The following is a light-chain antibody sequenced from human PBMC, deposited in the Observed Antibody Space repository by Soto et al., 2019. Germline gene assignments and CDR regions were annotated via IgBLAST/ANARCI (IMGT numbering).Light chain of an antibody. J-gene: IGKJ1*01. CDR3: QQYNNLPT. Sequence: EIVLTQSPATLSLSPGERATLSCRASQSVSSYLAWYQQKPGQAPRLLIYDASTRATGIPAKFSGSGSGTEFTLTIISLQSEDFVLYFCQQYNNLPTFGQGTKVDIK. CDR2: DAS. V-gene: IGKV3D-15*01. CDR1: QSVSSY.